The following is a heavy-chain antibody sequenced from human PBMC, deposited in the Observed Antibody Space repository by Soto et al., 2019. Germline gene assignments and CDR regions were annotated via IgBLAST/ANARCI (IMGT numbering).Heavy chain of an antibody. J-gene: IGHJ4*02. D-gene: IGHD3-3*01. CDR3: ARGEYDFWSGYYAFDY. CDR2: ISSSSSTI. V-gene: IGHV3-48*02. CDR1: GFTFSSYS. Sequence: EVQLVESGGGLVQPGGSLRLSCAASGFTFSSYSMNWVRQAPGKGLEWVSYISSSSSTIYYADSVKGRFTISRDNAKNSLYLQMNRLRDEDTAVYYCARGEYDFWSGYYAFDYWGQGTLVTVSS.